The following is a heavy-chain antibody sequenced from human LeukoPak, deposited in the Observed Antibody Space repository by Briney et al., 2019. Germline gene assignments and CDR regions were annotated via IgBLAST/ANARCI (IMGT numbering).Heavy chain of an antibody. CDR3: ARTNILTGYYRPKPHYYGMDV. D-gene: IGHD3-9*01. J-gene: IGHJ6*02. Sequence: SVKVSCKASGCTFISYAISWVRQAPGQGLEWMGGIIPIFGTANYAQKFQGRVTITADESTSTAYMELSSLRSEDTAVYYCARTNILTGYYRPKPHYYGMDVWGQGTTVTVSS. V-gene: IGHV1-69*01. CDR2: IIPIFGTA. CDR1: GCTFISYA.